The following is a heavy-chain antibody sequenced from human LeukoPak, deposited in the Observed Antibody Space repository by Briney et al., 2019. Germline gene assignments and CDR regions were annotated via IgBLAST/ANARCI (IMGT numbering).Heavy chain of an antibody. Sequence: SVKVSCKASGGTFSSYAISWVRQAPGQGLEWMGGIIPIFGTANYAQKFQGRVTITADESTSTAYMELSSLRSEDTAAYYCARHPGYCSGGSCYYYYYYGMDVWGKGTTVTVSS. CDR3: ARHPGYCSGGSCYYYYYYGMDV. D-gene: IGHD2-15*01. V-gene: IGHV1-69*13. CDR1: GGTFSSYA. CDR2: IIPIFGTA. J-gene: IGHJ6*04.